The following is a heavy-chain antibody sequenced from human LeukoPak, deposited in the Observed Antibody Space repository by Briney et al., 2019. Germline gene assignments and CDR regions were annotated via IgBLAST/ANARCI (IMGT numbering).Heavy chain of an antibody. V-gene: IGHV3-21*01. CDR1: GFTFNSYS. Sequence: PGGSLRLSCAASGFTFNSYSMNWVRQAPGKGLEWVSSISSSSSYIYYADSVKGRFTISRDNAKNSLYLQMNSLRAEDTAVYYCATDIVVVPAASVAFDIWGQGTMVTVSS. D-gene: IGHD2-2*01. CDR3: ATDIVVVPAASVAFDI. CDR2: ISSSSSYI. J-gene: IGHJ3*02.